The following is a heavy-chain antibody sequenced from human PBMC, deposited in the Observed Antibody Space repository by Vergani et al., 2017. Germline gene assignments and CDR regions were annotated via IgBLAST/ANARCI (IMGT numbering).Heavy chain of an antibody. CDR2: IKYDGRKK. J-gene: IGHJ5*02. Sequence: EVQLVASGGGLVQRGGSLRLPCEASGFTFSNLWMTSVRQAPGKGREWVANIKYDGRKKNSVDSVTGRFTISRDNAKNSLYLQMKDLRVEDTAVYFCARSPHGYTYGGYISQFDPWGQGTLVTVSS. CDR3: ARSPHGYTYGGYISQFDP. V-gene: IGHV3-7*01. CDR1: GFTFSNLW. D-gene: IGHD5-18*01.